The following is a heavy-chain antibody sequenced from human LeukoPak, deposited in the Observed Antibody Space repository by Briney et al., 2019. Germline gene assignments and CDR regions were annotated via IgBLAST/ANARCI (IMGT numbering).Heavy chain of an antibody. CDR2: INPSGGST. CDR3: ARDKSGSGYYPVWYFDY. J-gene: IGHJ4*02. D-gene: IGHD3-22*01. Sequence: ASVKVSCKASGYTFTSYYMHWVRQAPGQGLEWTGIINPSGGSTSYAQKFQGRVTMTRDTSTSTVYMELSRLTSEDTAVYYCARDKSGSGYYPVWYFDYWGQGTLVTVSS. V-gene: IGHV1-46*01. CDR1: GYTFTSYY.